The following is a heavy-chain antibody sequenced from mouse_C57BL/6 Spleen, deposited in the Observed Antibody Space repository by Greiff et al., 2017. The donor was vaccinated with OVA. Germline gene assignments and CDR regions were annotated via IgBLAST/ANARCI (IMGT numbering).Heavy chain of an antibody. CDR3: ARHYYFDY. V-gene: IGHV5-17*01. CDR1: GFTFSAYG. Sequence: EVPVVESGGGLVKPGGSLKLSCAASGFTFSAYGMHWVRQAPEKGLEWVAYISRGSSTIYYADTVKGRFTISRDNAKNTLFLQMTSLRSEDTAMYYCARHYYFDYWGQGTTLTVSS. J-gene: IGHJ2*01. CDR2: ISRGSSTI.